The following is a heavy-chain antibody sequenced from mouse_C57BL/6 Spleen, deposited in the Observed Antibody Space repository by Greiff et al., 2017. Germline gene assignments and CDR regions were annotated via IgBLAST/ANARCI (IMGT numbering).Heavy chain of an antibody. Sequence: VQGVESGAELVRPGSSVKLSCKASGYTFTSYWMHWVKQRPIQGLEWIGNIDPSDSETHYNQKFKDKATLTVDKSSSTAYMQLSSLTSEDSAVYYCARGNYYGSSVYAMDYWGQGTSVTVSS. CDR3: ARGNYYGSSVYAMDY. CDR1: GYTFTSYW. CDR2: IDPSDSET. V-gene: IGHV1-52*01. J-gene: IGHJ4*01. D-gene: IGHD1-1*01.